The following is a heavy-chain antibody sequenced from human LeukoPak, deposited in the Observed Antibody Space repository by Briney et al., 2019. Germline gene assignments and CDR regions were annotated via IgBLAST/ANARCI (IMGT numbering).Heavy chain of an antibody. CDR1: GFTFDDNA. Sequence: PGGSLRLSCAASGFTFDDNAMHWVRQAPGKGLEWVSLISGDGGSTYYADSVKGRFTISRDNSKNSLYLQMNSLRTEDTALYYCAKVPYDILTMPELDYWGQGTLVTVSS. D-gene: IGHD3-9*01. V-gene: IGHV3-43*02. J-gene: IGHJ4*02. CDR3: AKVPYDILTMPELDY. CDR2: ISGDGGST.